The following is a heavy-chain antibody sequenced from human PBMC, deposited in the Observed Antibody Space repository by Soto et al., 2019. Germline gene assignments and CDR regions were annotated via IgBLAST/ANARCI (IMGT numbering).Heavy chain of an antibody. Sequence: PSETLSLTCTVSGGYISSYYWSWIRQPPGKGLEWIGYIYYSGSTNYNPSLKSRVTISVDTSKNQFSLKLSSVTAADTAVYYCARVAAAAPPMFAYWCQGTLVNVSS. CDR2: IYYSGST. D-gene: IGHD6-13*01. CDR1: GGYISSYY. J-gene: IGHJ4*02. CDR3: ARVAAAAPPMFAY. V-gene: IGHV4-59*01.